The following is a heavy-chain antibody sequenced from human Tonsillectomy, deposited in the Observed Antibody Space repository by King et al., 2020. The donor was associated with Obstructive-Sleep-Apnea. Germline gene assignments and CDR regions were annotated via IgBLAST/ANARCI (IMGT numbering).Heavy chain of an antibody. CDR2: IRYDGSNK. Sequence: QLVQSGGGVVQPGRSLRLSCAASGFTFSSYGMHWVRQAPGKGLEWVAFIRYDGSNKYYADSVKGRFTISRDNSKNTLYLQMNSLRAEDTAVYYCALKTTVVPFDYWGQGTLVTVSS. V-gene: IGHV3-30*02. CDR1: GFTFSSYG. J-gene: IGHJ4*02. D-gene: IGHD4-23*01. CDR3: ALKTTVVPFDY.